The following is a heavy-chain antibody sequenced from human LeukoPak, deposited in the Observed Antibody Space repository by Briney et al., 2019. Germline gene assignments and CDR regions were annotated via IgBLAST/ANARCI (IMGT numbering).Heavy chain of an antibody. CDR1: GFTFSSFG. D-gene: IGHD3-10*01. J-gene: IGHJ4*02. CDR3: ARDHGAFDY. V-gene: IGHV3-30*04. CDR2: ISPDGSYA. Sequence: GGSLRLSCAASGFTFSSFGLHWVRRAPGRGLGWGAVISPDGSYAYYADSVKGRFTISRDNSENTFYLQLTNVRSEDAAVYFCARDHGAFDYWGQGTLVTVSS.